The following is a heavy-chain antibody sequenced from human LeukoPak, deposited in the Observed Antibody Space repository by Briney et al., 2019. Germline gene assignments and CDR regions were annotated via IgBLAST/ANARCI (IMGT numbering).Heavy chain of an antibody. V-gene: IGHV3-74*01. CDR1: GFTFSSYW. J-gene: IGHJ4*02. D-gene: IGHD3-22*01. Sequence: PGGSLRLSCAASGFTFSSYWMHWVRQAPGKGLVWVSRINSDGSSTSYADSVKGRFTISRDNAKNTLYLQMNSLRAEDTAVYYCARADTYYYDSSGYYYYYWGQGTLVTVSS. CDR2: INSDGSST. CDR3: ARADTYYYDSSGYYYYY.